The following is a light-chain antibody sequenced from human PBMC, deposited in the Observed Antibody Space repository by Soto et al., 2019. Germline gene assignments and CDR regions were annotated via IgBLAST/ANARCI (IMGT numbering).Light chain of an antibody. V-gene: IGLV2-14*01. CDR2: EVS. CDR1: SSDVGGYNY. J-gene: IGLJ3*02. CDR3: SSYTTSGTPV. Sequence: ALTQPASVSGSPGQTITISCTGTSSDVGGYNYLSWYQQHPGKAPKVMIYEVSNRPSGVSNRFSGSKSGNTASLTISGLQAEDEADYFCSSYTTSGTPVFGGGTKLTVL.